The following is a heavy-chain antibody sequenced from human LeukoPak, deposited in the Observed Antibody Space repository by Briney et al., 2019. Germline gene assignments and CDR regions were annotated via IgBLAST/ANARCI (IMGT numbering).Heavy chain of an antibody. CDR3: ARGMNYDILTGYLNWFDP. CDR2: ISAYNGNT. D-gene: IGHD3-9*01. Sequence: ASVKVSCKASGYTFTSYGISWVRQAPGHRLQWRGWISAYNGNTNYAQKLQGRVTMTTDTSTSTAYMELRSLRSDDTAVYYCARGMNYDILTGYLNWFDPWGQGTLVTVSS. J-gene: IGHJ5*02. CDR1: GYTFTSYG. V-gene: IGHV1-18*04.